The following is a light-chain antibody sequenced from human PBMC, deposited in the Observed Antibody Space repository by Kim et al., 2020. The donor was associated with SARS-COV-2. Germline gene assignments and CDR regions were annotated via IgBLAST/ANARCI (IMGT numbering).Light chain of an antibody. J-gene: IGLJ2*01. CDR3: ATWDDSLGGVI. Sequence: GQGVSISCSASSSNIGNNYVFWYQPLPRTAPDLLIYRNSQRPSGVPDRFSGSKSGTSASLAVSGLRSEDEADYCCATWDDSLGGVIFGGGTQLTVL. CDR1: SSNIGNNY. V-gene: IGLV1-47*01. CDR2: RNS.